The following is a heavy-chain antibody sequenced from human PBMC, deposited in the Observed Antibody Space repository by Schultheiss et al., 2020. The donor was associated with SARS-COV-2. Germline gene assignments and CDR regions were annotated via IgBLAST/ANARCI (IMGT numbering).Heavy chain of an antibody. CDR1: GGSFSGYY. V-gene: IGHV4-59*10. Sequence: SQTLSLTCAVYGGSFSGYYWSWIRQPAGKGLEWIGRIYTSGSTNYNPSLKSRVTISVDTSKNQFSLKLSSVTAADTAVYYCARGSGVPSSGMDVWGQGTTVTVSS. J-gene: IGHJ6*02. D-gene: IGHD3-10*01. CDR2: IYTSGST. CDR3: ARGSGVPSSGMDV.